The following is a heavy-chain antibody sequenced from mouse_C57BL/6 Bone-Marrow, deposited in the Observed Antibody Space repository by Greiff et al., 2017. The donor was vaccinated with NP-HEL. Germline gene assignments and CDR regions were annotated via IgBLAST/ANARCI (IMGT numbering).Heavy chain of an antibody. V-gene: IGHV5-12*01. CDR2: ISNGGGST. CDR3: ARHESSGYVAY. CDR1: GFTFSDYY. J-gene: IGHJ3*01. Sequence: EVKLVESGGGLVQPGGSLKLSCAASGFTFSDYYMYWVRQTPEKRLEWVAYISNGGGSTYYPDTVKGRFTISRDNAKNTLYLQMSRLKSEDTAMYYCARHESSGYVAYWGQGTLVTVSA. D-gene: IGHD3-2*02.